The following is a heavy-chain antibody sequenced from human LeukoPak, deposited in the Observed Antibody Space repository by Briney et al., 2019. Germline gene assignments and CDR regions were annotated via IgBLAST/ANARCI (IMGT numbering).Heavy chain of an antibody. CDR1: GFTFSSYW. Sequence: GGSLRLSCAASGFTFSSYWMSWVRQAPGKGLEWVANIKQDGSEKHYVDSVKGRFTISRDNAKNSLYLQMNSLRAEDTAVYYCARDSSSWYMLNYFDYWGQGTLVTVSS. CDR2: IKQDGSEK. J-gene: IGHJ4*02. V-gene: IGHV3-7*01. CDR3: ARDSSSWYMLNYFDY. D-gene: IGHD6-13*01.